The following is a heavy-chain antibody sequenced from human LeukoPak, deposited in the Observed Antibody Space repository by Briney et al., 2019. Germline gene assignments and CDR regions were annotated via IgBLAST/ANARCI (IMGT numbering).Heavy chain of an antibody. CDR1: GFIFSTYG. V-gene: IGHV3-33*01. Sequence: GGSRRLSCAASGFIFSTYGLHWVRQAPGKGLEWVAVIFSDGYTKYYAASVKDRFTISRDNSKNTLYLHMNSLIPGDTGVYYCARASGPFDFWGQGTLVTVSS. J-gene: IGHJ4*02. CDR3: ARASGPFDF. D-gene: IGHD3-10*01. CDR2: IFSDGYTK.